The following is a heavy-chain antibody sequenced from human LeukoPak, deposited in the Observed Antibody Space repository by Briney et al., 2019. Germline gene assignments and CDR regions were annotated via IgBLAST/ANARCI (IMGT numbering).Heavy chain of an antibody. CDR2: ISSSSSYI. CDR3: ARELGAFDI. Sequence: GGSLRLSCAASGFXVSSNYISWVRQAPGKGLEWASSISSSSSYIYYADSLKGRFTISRDNAKNSLYLQMNSLRAEDTAVYYCARELGAFDIWGQGTMVTVSS. J-gene: IGHJ3*02. CDR1: GFXVSSNY. D-gene: IGHD7-27*01. V-gene: IGHV3-21*01.